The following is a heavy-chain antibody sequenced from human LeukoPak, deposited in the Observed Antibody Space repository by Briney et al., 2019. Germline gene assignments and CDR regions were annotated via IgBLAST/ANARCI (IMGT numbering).Heavy chain of an antibody. CDR1: GFTFSSYA. CDR2: ISGSGGST. CDR3: AKDRVLLWFGNSPDY. D-gene: IGHD3-10*01. Sequence: GGSLRLSCAASGFTFSSYAMSWVRQAPGKGLEWVSGISGSGGSTYYADPVKGRFTISRDNSKNTLYLQMNRLRAEDTAVYYCAKDRVLLWFGNSPDYWGQGTLVTVSS. V-gene: IGHV3-23*01. J-gene: IGHJ4*02.